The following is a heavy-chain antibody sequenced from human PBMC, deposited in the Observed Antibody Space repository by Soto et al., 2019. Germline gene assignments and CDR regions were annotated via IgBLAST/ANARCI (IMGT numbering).Heavy chain of an antibody. Sequence: QITLKESGPTLVKPTQTLTLTCTFSGFSLSTSGVGVGWIRQPPGKALEWLALIYWDDDKRYSPSLKSRLTITKDTSKNQVVLTMTNMDPVYTASYYCAHTLYGSGSYYSGVDAFDIWGQGTMVTVSS. CDR2: IYWDDDK. CDR3: AHTLYGSGSYYSGVDAFDI. V-gene: IGHV2-5*02. J-gene: IGHJ3*02. CDR1: GFSLSTSGVG. D-gene: IGHD3-10*01.